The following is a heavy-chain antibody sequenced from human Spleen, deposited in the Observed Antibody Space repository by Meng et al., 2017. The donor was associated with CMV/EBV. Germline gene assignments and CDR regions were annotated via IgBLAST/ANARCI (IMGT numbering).Heavy chain of an antibody. CDR1: GFSLTSRAMA. Sequence: FSGFSLTSRAMAVGWIRQPPGKAPEWLALIYGNDEKHYSPSLKSRLTITKDTARNRVVLAMTNLNPMDRGTYYCAHRRAGFGELFDYWGQGSLVTVSS. V-gene: IGHV2-5*01. J-gene: IGHJ4*02. D-gene: IGHD3-10*01. CDR2: IYGNDEK. CDR3: AHRRAGFGELFDY.